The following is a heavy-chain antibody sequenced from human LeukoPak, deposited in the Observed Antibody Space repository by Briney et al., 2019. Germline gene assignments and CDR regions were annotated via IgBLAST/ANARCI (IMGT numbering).Heavy chain of an antibody. D-gene: IGHD3-22*01. CDR2: IWYDGSNK. V-gene: IGHV3-33*01. J-gene: IGHJ4*02. Sequence: GRSLRLSCAASGFTFSSYGMHWVRQAPGKGLEWVAVIWYDGSNKYYADSVKGRFTISRDNSKNTLYLQMNSLRAEDTAVYYCASPADYYDSSGYYYGFGPFDYWGQGTLVTVSS. CDR3: ASPADYYDSSGYYYGFGPFDY. CDR1: GFTFSSYG.